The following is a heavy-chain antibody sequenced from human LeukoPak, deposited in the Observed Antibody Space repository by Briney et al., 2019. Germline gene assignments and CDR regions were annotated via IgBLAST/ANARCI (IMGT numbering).Heavy chain of an antibody. CDR2: IWYDGSNK. Sequence: GGSLRLSCAASGFTFSSYGMDWVRQAPGKGLEWVADIWYDGSNKHCADSVKGRFTISRDNSKNTLYLQMNSLRAEDTAVYYCAREYYYDSSLAFDIWGQGTMVTVSS. CDR1: GFTFSSYG. J-gene: IGHJ3*02. CDR3: AREYYYDSSLAFDI. V-gene: IGHV3-33*01. D-gene: IGHD3-22*01.